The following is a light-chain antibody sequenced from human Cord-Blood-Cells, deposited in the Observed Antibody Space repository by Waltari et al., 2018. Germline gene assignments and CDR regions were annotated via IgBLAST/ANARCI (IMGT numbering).Light chain of an antibody. J-gene: IGLJ2*01. CDR2: EGS. CDR1: SSDVGSYNL. CDR3: CSYAGSSTFVV. Sequence: QSALTQPASVSGSPGQSITISCTGTSSDVGSYNLVSWYQQHPGKAPKLLIYEGSKRPSGVSNRFSGSKSGNTASLTISGLQAEDEAEYYCCSYAGSSTFVVFGGGTKLTFI. V-gene: IGLV2-23*03.